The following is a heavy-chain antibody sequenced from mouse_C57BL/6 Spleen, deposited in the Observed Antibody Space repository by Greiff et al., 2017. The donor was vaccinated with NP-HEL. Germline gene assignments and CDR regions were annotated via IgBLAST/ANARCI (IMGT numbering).Heavy chain of an antibody. J-gene: IGHJ2*01. D-gene: IGHD1-1*01. Sequence: QVQLQQSGAELVRPGTSVKMSCKASGYTFTNYWIGWAKQRPGHGLEWIGDIYPGGGYTNYNEKFKGKATLTADKSSSTACMQFSSLTAEDSAIYYCTRSATVAPFDYWGQGTTLTVSS. CDR2: IYPGGGYT. V-gene: IGHV1-63*01. CDR3: TRSATVAPFDY. CDR1: GYTFTNYW.